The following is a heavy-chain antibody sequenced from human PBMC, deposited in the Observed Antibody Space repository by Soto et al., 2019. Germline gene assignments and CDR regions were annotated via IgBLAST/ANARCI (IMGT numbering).Heavy chain of an antibody. Sequence: GGSLRLSCAASGFTFSDYYMSWIRQAPGKGLEWVSYISSSSSYTNYADSVKGRFTISRDNAKNSLYLQMNSLRAEDTAVYYCARDSLYGEVDYWGQGTLVTVSS. J-gene: IGHJ4*02. V-gene: IGHV3-11*06. D-gene: IGHD2-8*01. CDR3: ARDSLYGEVDY. CDR1: GFTFSDYY. CDR2: ISSSSSYT.